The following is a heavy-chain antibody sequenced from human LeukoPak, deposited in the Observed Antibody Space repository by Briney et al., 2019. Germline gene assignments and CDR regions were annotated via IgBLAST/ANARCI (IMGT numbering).Heavy chain of an antibody. Sequence: ASVKVSSKASGYTFTDYGLSWVRQAPGQGLEWMGWIRVYNGDTNYAQKFQGRLTVTTDPSTSTAYMELRSLRSDDTAAYYCARGGDNYMDFWGQGTLVTISS. D-gene: IGHD1-1*01. CDR2: IRVYNGDT. CDR3: ARGGDNYMDF. V-gene: IGHV1-18*01. J-gene: IGHJ4*02. CDR1: GYTFTDYG.